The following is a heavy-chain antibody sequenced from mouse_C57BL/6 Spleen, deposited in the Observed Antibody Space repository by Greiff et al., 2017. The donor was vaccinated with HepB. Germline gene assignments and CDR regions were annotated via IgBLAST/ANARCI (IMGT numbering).Heavy chain of an antibody. V-gene: IGHV5-6*01. CDR3: ARHETTDPWYFDV. J-gene: IGHJ1*03. CDR2: ISSGGSYT. D-gene: IGHD1-1*01. CDR1: GFTFSSYG. Sequence: EVQGVESGGDLVKPGGSLKLSCAASGFTFSSYGMSWVRQTPDKRLEWVATISSGGSYTYYPDSVKGRFTISRDNAKNTLYLQMSSLKSEDTAMYYCARHETTDPWYFDVWGTGTTVTVSS.